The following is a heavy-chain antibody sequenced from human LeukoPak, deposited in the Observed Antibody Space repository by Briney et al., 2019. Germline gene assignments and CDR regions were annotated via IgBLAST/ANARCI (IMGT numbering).Heavy chain of an antibody. J-gene: IGHJ4*02. CDR1: GYTFTSYG. D-gene: IGHD1-7*01. CDR3: VQFELDY. CDR2: ISAYNGNT. Sequence: ASVKVSCKASGYTFTSYGISWVRQAPGQGLEWMGWISAYNGNTNYAQKFQGRVTMTRDTSISTAYMDLSRLRSDDTAVYYCVQFELDYWGQGTLVTVSS. V-gene: IGHV1-18*01.